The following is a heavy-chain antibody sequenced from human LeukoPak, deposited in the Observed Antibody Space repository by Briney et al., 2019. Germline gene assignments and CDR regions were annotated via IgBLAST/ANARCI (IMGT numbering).Heavy chain of an antibody. CDR1: GFTFSSYA. CDR2: ISYDGSNK. V-gene: IGHV3-30-3*01. CDR3: AREQSSSWLGTNIKINDY. Sequence: PGGSLRLSCAASGFTFSSYAMHWVRQAPGKGLEWVAVISYDGSNKYYADSVKGRFTISRDNSKNTLYLQMNSLRAEDTAVYYCAREQSSSWLGTNIKINDYWGQGTLVTVSS. D-gene: IGHD6-13*01. J-gene: IGHJ4*02.